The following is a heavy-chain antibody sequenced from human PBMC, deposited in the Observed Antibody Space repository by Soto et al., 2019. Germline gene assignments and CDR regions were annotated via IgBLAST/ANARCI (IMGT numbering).Heavy chain of an antibody. CDR1: GFTFSNYG. D-gene: IGHD3-22*01. V-gene: IGHV3-23*01. J-gene: IGHJ4*02. CDR3: AKEVVPDY. CDR2: ISGSGGST. Sequence: EVQLLESGGGLVQPGGSLRLSCVASGFTFSNYGMIWIRQAPGKGLEWVSAISGSGGSTYYADSVKGRFTIFRDNSKNTLYLQMSSLRAEDTAVYYCAKEVVPDYWGQGTLVTVSS.